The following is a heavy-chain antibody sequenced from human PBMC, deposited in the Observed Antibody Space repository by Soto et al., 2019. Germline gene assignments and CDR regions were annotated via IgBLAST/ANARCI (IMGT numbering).Heavy chain of an antibody. CDR2: IIPSGGST. Sequence: ASVKVSCKASGYTFTSYDINYHMHWVRQAPGQGLEWMGIIIPSGGSTNYAQKFQGRVTMTRDTSTSTVYMELSSLGSEDTAVYYCARSGAVVPAAYSDCWGQGTQVTVSS. CDR3: ARSGAVVPAAYSDC. J-gene: IGHJ4*02. CDR1: GYTFTSYDINYH. D-gene: IGHD2-2*01. V-gene: IGHV1-46*03.